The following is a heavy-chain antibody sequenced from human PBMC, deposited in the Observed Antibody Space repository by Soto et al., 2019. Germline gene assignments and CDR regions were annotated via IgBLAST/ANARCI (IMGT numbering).Heavy chain of an antibody. D-gene: IGHD1-7*01. J-gene: IGHJ6*02. CDR3: ATESPELLSRGPYYYGMDV. Sequence: ASVKVSCKVSGYTLTDLSMHWVRQAPGKGLEWMGGFDPEDGETIYAQKFQGRVTMTEDTSTDTAYMELSSLRSEDTAVYYCATESPELLSRGPYYYGMDVWGQGTTVTSP. CDR2: FDPEDGET. V-gene: IGHV1-24*01. CDR1: GYTLTDLS.